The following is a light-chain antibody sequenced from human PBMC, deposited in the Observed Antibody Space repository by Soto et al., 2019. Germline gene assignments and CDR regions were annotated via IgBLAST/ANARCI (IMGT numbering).Light chain of an antibody. CDR3: QQYNSYPWT. CDR2: GAS. CDR1: QSVSSN. Sequence: EIVMTQSPATLSVSPGERATLSCRASQSVSSNLAWYQQKPGQAPRLLIYGASTWATGIPARFSGSGSGTEFTLTISSLQPDDFATYYCQQYNSYPWTFGQGTKVDIK. J-gene: IGKJ1*01. V-gene: IGKV3-15*01.